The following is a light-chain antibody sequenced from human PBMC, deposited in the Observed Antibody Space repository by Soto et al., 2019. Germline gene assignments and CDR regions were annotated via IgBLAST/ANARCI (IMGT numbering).Light chain of an antibody. V-gene: IGLV1-40*01. CDR3: QSYDSSLSGYV. CDR1: SSNIGAGYD. J-gene: IGLJ1*01. CDR2: GNS. Sequence: LTQAPSVSGAPGQRVTISCTRSSSNIGAGYDVHWYQQLPGTAPKLLIYGNSNRPSGVPDRFSGSKSGTSASLAITGLQAEDEADYYCQSYDSSLSGYVFGTGTKVTV.